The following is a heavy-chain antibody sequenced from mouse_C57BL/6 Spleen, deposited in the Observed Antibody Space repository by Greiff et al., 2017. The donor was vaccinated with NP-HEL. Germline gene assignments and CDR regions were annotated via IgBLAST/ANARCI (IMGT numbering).Heavy chain of an antibody. D-gene: IGHD4-1*01. Sequence: EVQVVESGGGLVKPGGSLKLSCAASGFTFSSYAMSWVRQTPEKRLEWVATISDGGSYTYYPDNVKGRFTISRDNAKNNLYLQMSHLKSEDTAMYYCARDRTGPWFAYWGQGTLVTVSA. J-gene: IGHJ3*01. CDR1: GFTFSSYA. CDR2: ISDGGSYT. CDR3: ARDRTGPWFAY. V-gene: IGHV5-4*01.